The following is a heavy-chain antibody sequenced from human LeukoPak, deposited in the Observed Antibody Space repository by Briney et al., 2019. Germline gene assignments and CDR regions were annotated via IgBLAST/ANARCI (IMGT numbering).Heavy chain of an antibody. CDR2: ISTDRQNT. CDR1: GYTFTNYG. J-gene: IGHJ6*03. Sequence: GASVKVSCKASGYTFTNYGIIWVRQAPGQGLEWMGWISTDRQNTNYIQKVQGRVTVTTATSTSTAYMELRSLRSDDTAVYYCARVGSGYGSGSYMPHYYYYMDVWGKGTTVTVSS. CDR3: ARVGSGYGSGSYMPHYYYYMDV. D-gene: IGHD3-10*01. V-gene: IGHV1-18*01.